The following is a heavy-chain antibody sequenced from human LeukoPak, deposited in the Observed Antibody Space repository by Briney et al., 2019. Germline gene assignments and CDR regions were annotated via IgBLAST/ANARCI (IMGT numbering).Heavy chain of an antibody. CDR2: IYYSGST. CDR3: ARVVYGGNSVDY. V-gene: IGHV4-31*03. D-gene: IGHD4-23*01. Sequence: SETLSLTCTVSGGSISSGGYYWSWIRQHPGKGLEWIGYIYYSGSTYYNPSLKSRVTISVDTSKNRFSLKLSSVTAADTAVYYCARVVYGGNSVDYWGQGTLVTVSS. CDR1: GGSISSGGYY. J-gene: IGHJ4*02.